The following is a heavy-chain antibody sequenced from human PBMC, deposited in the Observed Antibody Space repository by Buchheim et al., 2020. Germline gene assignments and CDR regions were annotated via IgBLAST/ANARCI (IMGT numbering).Heavy chain of an antibody. CDR3: ARDRLRYSYEP. V-gene: IGHV3-7*03. CDR2: IKEDGSEK. J-gene: IGHJ5*02. Sequence: EVQVVESGGGLVKPGGSLRLSCTTSGLTFTNAWVNWVRQAPGKGLEWMAKIKEDGSEKYYVDSVKGRFTISRDNAKNSLYLQMNSLRAEDTAVYYCARDRLRYSYEPWGQGTL. CDR1: GLTFTNAW. D-gene: IGHD5-18*01.